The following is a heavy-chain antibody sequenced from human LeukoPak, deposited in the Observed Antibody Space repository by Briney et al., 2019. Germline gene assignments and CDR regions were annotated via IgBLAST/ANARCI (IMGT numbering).Heavy chain of an antibody. J-gene: IGHJ4*02. V-gene: IGHV3-48*03. Sequence: PGGSLRLSCAASGFTFSSYEMNWVRQAPGKGLEWVSYISSSGSTIYYADSVKGRFTISRDNAKNSLYLQMNSLRAEDTAVYYCARKHIAVAGTVTYYFDYWGQGTLVTVYS. CDR1: GFTFSSYE. CDR2: ISSSGSTI. CDR3: ARKHIAVAGTVTYYFDY. D-gene: IGHD6-19*01.